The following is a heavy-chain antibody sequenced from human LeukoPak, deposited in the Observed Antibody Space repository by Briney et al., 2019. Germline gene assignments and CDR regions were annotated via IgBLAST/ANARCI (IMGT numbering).Heavy chain of an antibody. J-gene: IGHJ4*02. CDR3: ASDFAYGSGSTHFDY. CDR1: GYTFTSYY. D-gene: IGHD3-10*01. Sequence: PEASVNVSCKASGYTFTSYYMHCVRQAPGQGLEGRGVINPSGGSTNYAQKFQGRVTLTRDTYTSTVYMELSSLRSEDTAVYYCASDFAYGSGSTHFDYWGQGTLVTVSS. V-gene: IGHV1-46*01. CDR2: INPSGGST.